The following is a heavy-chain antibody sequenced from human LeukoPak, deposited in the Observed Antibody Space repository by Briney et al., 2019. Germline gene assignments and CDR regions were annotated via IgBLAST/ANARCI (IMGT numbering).Heavy chain of an antibody. CDR1: GFTFSSYA. CDR2: ISYDGSVL. D-gene: IGHD2-21*02. V-gene: IGHV3-30*04. CDR3: ARATAPYFYMDV. Sequence: GGSLRLSCAASGFTFSSYAMHWVRQAPGKRLERVSVISYDGSVLYCADSVKGRLTISRDNSKNALYLQMNSLRTEDTAVYYCARATAPYFYMDVWGKGTTVTISS. J-gene: IGHJ6*03.